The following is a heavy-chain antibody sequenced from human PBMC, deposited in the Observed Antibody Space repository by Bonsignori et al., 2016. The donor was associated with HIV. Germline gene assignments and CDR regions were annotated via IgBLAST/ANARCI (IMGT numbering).Heavy chain of an antibody. D-gene: IGHD6-13*01. V-gene: IGHV4-39*07. CDR3: VRGTYSTGWSRWFDP. J-gene: IGHJ5*02. Sequence: WIRQPPGKGLEWIGTIDYSGSTYYNPSLKSRVTISVDKSKNHFSLNLNSVTVADTALYYCVRGTYSTGWSRWFDPWGQGTQVTVSS. CDR2: IDYSGST.